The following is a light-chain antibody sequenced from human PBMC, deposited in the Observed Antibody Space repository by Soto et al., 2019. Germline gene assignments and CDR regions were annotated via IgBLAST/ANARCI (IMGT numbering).Light chain of an antibody. CDR1: QSVSSY. CDR2: DAS. CDR3: QQRSNWPIT. V-gene: IGKV3-11*01. Sequence: ESVLTQSPGTLSFSPGERATLSFRASQSVSSYLAWYQQKPGQAPRLLIYDASNRATGIPARFSGSGSGTDFTLTISSLEPGDFAVYYCQQRSNWPITFGQGTRLEIK. J-gene: IGKJ5*01.